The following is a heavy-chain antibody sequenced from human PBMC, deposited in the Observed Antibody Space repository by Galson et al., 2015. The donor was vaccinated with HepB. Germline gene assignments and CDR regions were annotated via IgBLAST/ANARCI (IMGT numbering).Heavy chain of an antibody. J-gene: IGHJ5*02. CDR3: AKGGWSSWFDP. Sequence: SLRLSCAASGFTFNIYAMNWVRQAPGKGLEWVPSITSSGGSTYFADSVKGRFTISRDNSKNTLYLPMNSLRAEDTAVYYCAKGGWSSWFDPWGQGTLVTVSS. CDR2: ITSSGGST. D-gene: IGHD6-19*01. V-gene: IGHV3-23*01. CDR1: GFTFNIYA.